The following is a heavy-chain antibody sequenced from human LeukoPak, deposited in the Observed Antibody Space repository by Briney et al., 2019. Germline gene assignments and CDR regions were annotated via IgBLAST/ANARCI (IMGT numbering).Heavy chain of an antibody. CDR3: ARGYTSPWDRAFDI. V-gene: IGHV3-7*03. J-gene: IGHJ3*02. Sequence: GGSLRLSCAASQFTFSSYWMNWVRQAPGKGLEWVANIKQDGSEKYYVDSVKGRFTISGDNAKNSLYLQMNSLRAEDTAVYYCARGYTSPWDRAFDIWGQGTMVTVSS. D-gene: IGHD1-14*01. CDR2: IKQDGSEK. CDR1: QFTFSSYW.